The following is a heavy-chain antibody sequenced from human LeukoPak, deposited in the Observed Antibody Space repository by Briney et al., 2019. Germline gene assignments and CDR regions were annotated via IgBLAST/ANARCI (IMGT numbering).Heavy chain of an antibody. CDR1: GACISGGDYY. V-gene: IGHV4-30-4*08. CDR3: ARDVGYDPLTDSYMDV. D-gene: IGHD3-9*01. J-gene: IGHJ6*03. CDR2: TTHRGRT. Sequence: LSLTCTVSGACISGGDYYWSWIRQSPGKGLEWIGYTTHRGRTSYSPSLASRASTTVDTSKYQFSLKVRSVTVADAAVYFCARDVGYDPLTDSYMDVWGKGATVIVSS.